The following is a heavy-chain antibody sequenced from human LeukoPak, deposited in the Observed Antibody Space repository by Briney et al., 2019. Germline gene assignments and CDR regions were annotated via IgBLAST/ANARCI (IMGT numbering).Heavy chain of an antibody. CDR2: ISGSGGST. J-gene: IGHJ3*02. Sequence: GGTLRLSCAASGFTFSNYGMSWVRQAPGKGLEWVSAISGSGGSTYYADSVKGRFTISRDNSKNTLYLQMNSLRAEDTAVYYCAKVSGDIVVVVADDAFDIWGQGTMVTVSS. V-gene: IGHV3-23*01. CDR1: GFTFSNYG. D-gene: IGHD2-15*01. CDR3: AKVSGDIVVVVADDAFDI.